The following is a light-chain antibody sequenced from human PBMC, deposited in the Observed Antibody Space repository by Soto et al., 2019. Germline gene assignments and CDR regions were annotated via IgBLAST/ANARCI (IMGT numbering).Light chain of an antibody. J-gene: IGKJ3*01. Sequence: EIVLTQSPGTLSLSPGERATLSCRASHTISSSCLAWYQQKPGQAPRLLMYGISRRATGIPDRFSGSGSGTDFTLTISRLEPEDFAVYYCQQYGRSPGLFTFGPGTKVDIK. CDR3: QQYGRSPGLFT. CDR2: GIS. V-gene: IGKV3-20*01. CDR1: HTISSSC.